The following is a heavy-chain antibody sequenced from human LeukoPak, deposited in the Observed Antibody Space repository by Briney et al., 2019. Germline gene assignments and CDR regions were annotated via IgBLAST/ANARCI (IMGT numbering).Heavy chain of an antibody. D-gene: IGHD4-23*01. CDR3: ARHDNAGNSGDY. Sequence: GGSLRLSCAASGFTFSSYSMNWVRQTPGKGLEWVSYIGTSSSIIYYADSVKGRFTISRDNAKNSLYPQMNSLRDEDTAVYYCARHDNAGNSGDYWGQGTLVTVSS. J-gene: IGHJ4*02. CDR1: GFTFSSYS. CDR2: IGTSSSII. V-gene: IGHV3-48*02.